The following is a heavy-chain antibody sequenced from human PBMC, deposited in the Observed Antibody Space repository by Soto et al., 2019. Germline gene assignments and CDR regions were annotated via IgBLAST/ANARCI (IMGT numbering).Heavy chain of an antibody. V-gene: IGHV5-51*01. CDR1: EYTFAAYW. CDR2: INPRDSDV. D-gene: IGHD6-6*01. J-gene: IGHJ5*02. CDR3: ARTLSSSDWLHP. Sequence: PVESLKISCEGFEYTFAAYWIGWVRQMTGKGLEWMGVINPRDSDVKYSPPFEGQVTISADKSINTAFLQWRSLKASDTAMYYFARTLSSSDWLHPRGQGTAFPISS.